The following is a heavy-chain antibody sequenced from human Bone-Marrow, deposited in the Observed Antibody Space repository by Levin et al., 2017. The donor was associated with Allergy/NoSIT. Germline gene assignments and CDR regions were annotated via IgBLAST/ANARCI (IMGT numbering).Heavy chain of an antibody. D-gene: IGHD1-1*01. J-gene: IGHJ5*02. V-gene: IGHV1-2*02. CDR1: GYTFSDYY. CDR3: AIKHWNDHNR. CDR2: INPDSGAT. Sequence: GESLKISCKASGYTFSDYYIHWVRRAPGQCLEWMAWINPDSGATFFSQKFQGRVTMTRDASVSTAYMELTSLTPADTAVFYCAIKHWNDHNRWGQGALVTVSS.